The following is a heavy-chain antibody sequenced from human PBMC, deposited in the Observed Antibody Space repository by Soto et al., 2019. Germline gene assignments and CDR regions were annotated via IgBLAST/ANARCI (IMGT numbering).Heavy chain of an antibody. CDR2: ITPIFDTT. CDR1: GGTFSNYA. J-gene: IGHJ5*02. CDR3: ARYPNSLNNWFDP. V-gene: IGHV1-69*06. Sequence: QIHLVQSGAEVKKPGSSVNISCKASGGTFSNYAISWVRQAPGQGLEWMGGITPIFDTTNYAQKFQGRLTITADTSTSTAYMELSGLRSDDTAIHYCARYPNSLNNWFDPWGQGTQVTVSS. D-gene: IGHD3-9*01.